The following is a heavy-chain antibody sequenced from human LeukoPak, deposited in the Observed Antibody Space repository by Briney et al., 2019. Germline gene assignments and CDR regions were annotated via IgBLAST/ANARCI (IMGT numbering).Heavy chain of an antibody. CDR2: ISGSGGST. J-gene: IGHJ5*02. CDR3: AKDRVVTATPNWFDP. CDR1: GFTFSSYA. Sequence: GGSLRLSCAASGFTFSSYAMSWVHQAPGKGLEWVSAISGSGGSTYYADSVKGRFTISRDNSKNTLYLQMNSLRAEDTAVYYCAKDRVVTATPNWFDPWGQGTLVTVSS. V-gene: IGHV3-23*01. D-gene: IGHD2-21*02.